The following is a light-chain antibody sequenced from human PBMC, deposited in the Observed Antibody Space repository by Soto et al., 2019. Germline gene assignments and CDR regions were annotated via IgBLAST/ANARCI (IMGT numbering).Light chain of an antibody. J-gene: IGKJ1*01. Sequence: EIVLTQSPATLSLSPGERATLSCRASQSVSSYLAWYQQKPGQAPRLLIYDASNRATGIPARFSGSGSGTDLTLTISSLEPEDFAVYYCQQRSSWTFGQGTKVDI. CDR2: DAS. CDR1: QSVSSY. V-gene: IGKV3-11*01. CDR3: QQRSSWT.